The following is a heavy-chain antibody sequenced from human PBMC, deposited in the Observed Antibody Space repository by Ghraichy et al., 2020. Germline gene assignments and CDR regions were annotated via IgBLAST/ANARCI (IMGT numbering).Heavy chain of an antibody. CDR1: GFTFGRYG. Sequence: LNISCVASGFTFGRYGMQWVRQAPGKGLEWVAVIWNDGRNKYYADSVKGRFTISRDNSKNTLNLQMDSLRVDDTAVYYCARRARTHFDYWGQGILVTVSS. V-gene: IGHV3-33*01. J-gene: IGHJ4*02. CDR3: ARRARTHFDY. CDR2: IWNDGRNK.